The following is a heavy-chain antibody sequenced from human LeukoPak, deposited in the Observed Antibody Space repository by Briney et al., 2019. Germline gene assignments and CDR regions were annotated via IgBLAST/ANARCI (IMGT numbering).Heavy chain of an antibody. CDR2: IRYDGSNK. CDR1: GFTFSSYG. Sequence: TGGSLRLSCAASGFTFSSYGMHWVRQAPGKGLEWVAFIRYDGSNKYYADSVKGRFTISRDNSKNTLYLQMNSLRAEDTAMYYCAKGVAGYCSGGSCFFDYWGQGTLVAVSS. J-gene: IGHJ4*02. CDR3: AKGVAGYCSGGSCFFDY. V-gene: IGHV3-30*02. D-gene: IGHD2-15*01.